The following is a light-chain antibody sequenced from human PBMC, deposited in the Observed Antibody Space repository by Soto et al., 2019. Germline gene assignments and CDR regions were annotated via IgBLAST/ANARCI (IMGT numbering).Light chain of an antibody. J-gene: IGLJ1*01. Sequence: QSVLTQPASVSGSPGQTITISCSGTRTDIGGYNLVSWYQQHPGKAPKLLIHEVSNRPSGISNRFNASKSDNMASLTIPGLRAEDEADYYCSAYSAGSTLLVFGTGTKLTVL. CDR2: EVS. V-gene: IGLV2-14*01. CDR3: SAYSAGSTLLV. CDR1: RTDIGGYNL.